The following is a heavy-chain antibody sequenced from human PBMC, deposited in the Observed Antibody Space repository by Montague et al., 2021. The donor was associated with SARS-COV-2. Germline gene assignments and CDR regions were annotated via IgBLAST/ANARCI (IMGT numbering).Heavy chain of an antibody. CDR2: IYYSGST. D-gene: IGHD2-15*01. CDR3: ARVLGGYCSGFSCYMGWYRDL. CDR1: GGSISSDSYY. J-gene: IGHJ2*01. V-gene: IGHV4-31*03. Sequence: TLSLTCTVSGGSISSDSYYWSWIRQHPGKGLEWIGYIYYSGSTYYNPSLKSRVTISVDTSKNQFSLKLSSVTAADTAAYYCARVLGGYCSGFSCYMGWYRDLWGRGTLVTVSS.